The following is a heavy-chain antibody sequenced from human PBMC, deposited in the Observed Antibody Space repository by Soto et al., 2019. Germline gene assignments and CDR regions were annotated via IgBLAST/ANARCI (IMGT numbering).Heavy chain of an antibody. V-gene: IGHV4-59*01. CDR1: GGSINDFY. J-gene: IGHJ4*02. CDR2: IYYSGST. Sequence: SETLSLTCTVPGGSINDFYWSWIRQPPGKGLEWIGYIYYSGSTDYNPSLKGRVTISVETSKNQFSLKLRSVTAADTAVYYCARVGGVAARTFDYWGQGTLVTGSS. CDR3: ARVGGVAARTFDY. D-gene: IGHD6-6*01.